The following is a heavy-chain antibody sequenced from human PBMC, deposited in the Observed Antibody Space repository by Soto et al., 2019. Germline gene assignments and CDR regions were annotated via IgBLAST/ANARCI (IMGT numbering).Heavy chain of an antibody. V-gene: IGHV5-10-1*01. D-gene: IGHD3-22*01. Sequence: GESLKISCKGSGYSFTSYWISWVRQMPGKGLEWMGRIDPSDSYTNYSPYFQGHVTISADKSISTAYLQWSSLKASDTAMYYFSSDRAPYYDSSGYSINWFDPWGQGTLVTVSS. CDR2: IDPSDSYT. J-gene: IGHJ5*02. CDR1: GYSFTSYW. CDR3: SSDRAPYYDSSGYSINWFDP.